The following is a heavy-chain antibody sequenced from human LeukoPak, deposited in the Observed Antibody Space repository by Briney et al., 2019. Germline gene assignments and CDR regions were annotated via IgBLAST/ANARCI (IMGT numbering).Heavy chain of an antibody. CDR1: GFTFSSYW. V-gene: IGHV3-7*01. CDR3: ARDQGYYYYMDV. CDR2: IKQGGSEK. J-gene: IGHJ6*03. Sequence: GGSLRLSCAASGFTFSSYWMSWVRQAPGKGLEWVANIKQGGSEKYYVDSVNGRFTISRDNAKNSLYLQMNSLRAEDTAVYYCARDQGYYYYMDVWGKGTTVTVCS.